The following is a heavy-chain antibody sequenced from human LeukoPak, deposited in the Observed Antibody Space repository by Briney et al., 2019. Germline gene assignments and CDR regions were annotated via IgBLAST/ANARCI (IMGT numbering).Heavy chain of an antibody. CDR1: GFTFSSYG. CDR3: AKDLSPFSSWVGNFHYYGMDV. V-gene: IGHV3-30*18. Sequence: GGSLRLSCAASGFTFSSYGMHWVRQAPGKGLEWVAVISYDGSNKYYADSVKGRFTISRDNSKNTLYLQMNSLRAEDTAVYYCAKDLSPFSSWVGNFHYYGMDVWGQGTTVTVSS. J-gene: IGHJ6*02. D-gene: IGHD6-13*01. CDR2: ISYDGSNK.